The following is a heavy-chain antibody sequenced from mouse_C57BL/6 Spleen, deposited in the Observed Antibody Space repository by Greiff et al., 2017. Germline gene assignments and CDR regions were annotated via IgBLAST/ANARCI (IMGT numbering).Heavy chain of an antibody. V-gene: IGHV1-81*01. CDR2: IYPRSGNT. D-gene: IGHD2-4*01. CDR1: GYTFTSYG. CDR3: ARFYYDYDDSFFAY. J-gene: IGHJ3*01. Sequence: QVQLQQSGAELARPGASVKLSCKASGYTFTSYGISWVKQRPGQGLEWIGEIYPRSGNTYYNEKFKGKATLTADKSSSTAYMELRSLTSEDSAVYFCARFYYDYDDSFFAYWGQGTLVTVSA.